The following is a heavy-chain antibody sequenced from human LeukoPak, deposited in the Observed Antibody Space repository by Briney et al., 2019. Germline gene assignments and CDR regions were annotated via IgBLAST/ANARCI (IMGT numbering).Heavy chain of an antibody. CDR2: ISPNSGGT. V-gene: IGHV1-2*02. CDR1: GYTFTGYY. D-gene: IGHD3-10*01. CDR3: ARGRGYGVTDAFDI. Sequence: ASVKVSCKASGYTFTGYYMHWVRQAPGQGLEWMGWISPNSGGTNYAQKFQGRVTMTRDTSISTAYMELSRLRSDDTAVYYCARGRGYGVTDAFDIWGQGTMVTVSS. J-gene: IGHJ3*02.